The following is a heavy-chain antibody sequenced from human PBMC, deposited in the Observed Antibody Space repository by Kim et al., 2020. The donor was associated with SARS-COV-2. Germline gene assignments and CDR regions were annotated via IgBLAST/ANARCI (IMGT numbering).Heavy chain of an antibody. Sequence: SETLSLTCTVSGGSISSGGYFWGWIRLHPGKGLEWIGYISHRGSTYYNPSLQSRATISVDTSKNQFSLKVSSVTAADSAVYYCAREDSYGHYYFDYWGQGTLVTVSS. V-gene: IGHV4-31*03. CDR3: AREDSYGHYYFDY. J-gene: IGHJ4*02. CDR2: ISHRGST. D-gene: IGHD5-18*01. CDR1: GGSISSGGYF.